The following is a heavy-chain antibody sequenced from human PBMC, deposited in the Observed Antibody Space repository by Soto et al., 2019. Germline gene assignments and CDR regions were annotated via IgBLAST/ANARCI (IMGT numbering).Heavy chain of an antibody. J-gene: IGHJ6*02. Sequence: QVQLVQSGAEVKKPGASVKVSCKASGYTFTSYGISWVRQAPGQGLEWMGWISAYNGNTNYAQKLQGRVTMTTDTSTSTAYMELRSLRSDDTAVYYCASVDQEYNWNDDYYYYGMDVWGQGTTVTVSS. CDR2: ISAYNGNT. D-gene: IGHD1-20*01. CDR3: ASVDQEYNWNDDYYYYGMDV. CDR1: GYTFTSYG. V-gene: IGHV1-18*01.